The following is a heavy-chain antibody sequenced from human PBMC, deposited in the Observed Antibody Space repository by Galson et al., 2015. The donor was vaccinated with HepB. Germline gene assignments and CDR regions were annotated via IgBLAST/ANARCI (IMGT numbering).Heavy chain of an antibody. Sequence: CAISGDSVSSNYAAWNWIRQSPSRGLEWLGRTYYRVKRYNDYASSVKSRITINPDTSSNQFSLHLNSVTPEDTAVYYCARSFYSSGWENYFDYWGQGALVTVSS. CDR2: TYYRVKRYN. D-gene: IGHD6-19*01. CDR3: ARSFYSSGWENYFDY. J-gene: IGHJ4*02. CDR1: GDSVSSNYAA. V-gene: IGHV6-1*01.